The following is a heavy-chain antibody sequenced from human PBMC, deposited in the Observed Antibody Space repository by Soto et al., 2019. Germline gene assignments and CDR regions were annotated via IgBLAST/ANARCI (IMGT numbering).Heavy chain of an antibody. D-gene: IGHD3-10*01. CDR3: ASRKSSPYFDY. Sequence: SETLSLTCTVSGVSISSGDYYWSWIRQPPGKGLEWIGNIYYSGSTYYNPSLKSRVTISIDTSKNQFSLKLSSVTAADTAVYYCASRKSSPYFDYWGQGTLGTVSS. J-gene: IGHJ4*02. V-gene: IGHV4-30-4*01. CDR1: GVSISSGDYY. CDR2: IYYSGST.